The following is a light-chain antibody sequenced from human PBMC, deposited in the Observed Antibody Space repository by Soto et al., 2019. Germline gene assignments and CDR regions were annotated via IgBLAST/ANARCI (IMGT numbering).Light chain of an antibody. CDR1: QSVSSY. Sequence: EIVLTQSPAILSLSPGERATLSCWTRQSVSSYFAWSQQKPGRAPRLLIYDASNRATGIPARFIGSGSGADFTLTISSLEPHDWAFYYCQHRSNLPITFGHETRLQIK. CDR2: DAS. CDR3: QHRSNLPIT. J-gene: IGKJ5*01. V-gene: IGKV3-11*01.